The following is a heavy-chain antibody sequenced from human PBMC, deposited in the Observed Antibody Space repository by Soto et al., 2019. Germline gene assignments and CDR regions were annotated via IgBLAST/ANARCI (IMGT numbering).Heavy chain of an antibody. CDR3: AREIAARL. CDR2: IKQDGSEE. D-gene: IGHD6-6*01. Sequence: EVQLVESGGGLVQPGGSLRLCCAASGFTFSSYWMSWFRQAPGKGLEWVANIKQDGSEENYVDSVKGRFTISRDNAKNALYLQMISLRVEETAVYYCAREIAARLWGKGTTVTVSS. V-gene: IGHV3-7*01. CDR1: GFTFSSYW. J-gene: IGHJ6*04.